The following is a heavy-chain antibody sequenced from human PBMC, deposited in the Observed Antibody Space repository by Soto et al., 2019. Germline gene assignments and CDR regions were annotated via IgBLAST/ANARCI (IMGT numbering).Heavy chain of an antibody. Sequence: QVQLQESGPGLAKPSGTLSLTCAVSGGSITSRSWWSWVRQPPGKGLEWIGEVFHTGRTNYNPSLSSRVTMSVDKAKNHFSPTLTSVTAADSGLYYCVRDNGGYSNSQGPALDVWGPGTTVIVSS. J-gene: IGHJ6*02. D-gene: IGHD4-4*01. CDR1: GGSITSRSW. CDR3: VRDNGGYSNSQGPALDV. V-gene: IGHV4-4*02. CDR2: VFHTGRT.